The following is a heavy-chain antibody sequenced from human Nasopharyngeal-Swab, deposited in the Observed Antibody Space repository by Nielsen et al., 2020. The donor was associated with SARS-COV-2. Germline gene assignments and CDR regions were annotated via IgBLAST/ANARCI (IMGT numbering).Heavy chain of an antibody. CDR3: ARASRGWS. Sequence: GESLKISCAASGFTFDNYEMIWFRQAPGKGLEWVSYISTSGATIHYVDSVRGRFTISRDNAKKSLYLQMNSLRAEDTAVYYCARASRGWSWGQGTLVTVSS. V-gene: IGHV3-48*03. J-gene: IGHJ5*02. D-gene: IGHD6-19*01. CDR2: ISTSGATI. CDR1: GFTFDNYE.